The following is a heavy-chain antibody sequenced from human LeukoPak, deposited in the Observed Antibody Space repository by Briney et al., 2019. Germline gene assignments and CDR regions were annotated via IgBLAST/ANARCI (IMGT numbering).Heavy chain of an antibody. V-gene: IGHV3-9*01. J-gene: IGHJ4*02. D-gene: IGHD1-26*01. CDR2: ISWNSANI. CDR3: ARDYSGSYRFDY. Sequence: PGRSLRLSCAASGFTFDDYAMHWVRQAPGKGLEWVSGISWNSANIHYADSVKGRFTISRDNAKNSLSLQMNSLRAEDTAVYYCARDYSGSYRFDYWGQGTLVAVSS. CDR1: GFTFDDYA.